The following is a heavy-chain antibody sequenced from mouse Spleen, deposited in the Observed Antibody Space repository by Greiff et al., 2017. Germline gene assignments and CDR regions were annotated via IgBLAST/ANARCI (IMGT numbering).Heavy chain of an antibody. J-gene: IGHJ4*01. Sequence: VQLVESGAELARPGASVKMSCKASGYTFTSYTMHWVKQRPGQGLEWIGYINPSSGYTKYNQKFKDKATLTADKSSSTAYMQLSSLTSEDSAVYYCARRHYSYYSYDEGYAMDYWGQGTSVTVSS. D-gene: IGHD2-12*01. CDR3: ARRHYSYYSYDEGYAMDY. CDR2: INPSSGYT. V-gene: IGHV1-4*01. CDR1: GYTFTSYT.